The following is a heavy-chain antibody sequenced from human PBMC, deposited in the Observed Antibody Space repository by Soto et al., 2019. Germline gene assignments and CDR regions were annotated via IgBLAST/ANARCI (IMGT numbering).Heavy chain of an antibody. D-gene: IGHD4-17*01. CDR2: IYSGGST. V-gene: IGHV3-53*01. Sequence: QPGGSLRLSCAASGFTVSSNYMSWVRQAPGKGLEWVSVIYSGGSTYYADSVKGRFTISRDNSKNTLYLQMNSLRAEDTAVYYCARDRIYGGPYYYYGMDVWGQGTTVTVSS. CDR3: ARDRIYGGPYYYYGMDV. CDR1: GFTVSSNY. J-gene: IGHJ6*02.